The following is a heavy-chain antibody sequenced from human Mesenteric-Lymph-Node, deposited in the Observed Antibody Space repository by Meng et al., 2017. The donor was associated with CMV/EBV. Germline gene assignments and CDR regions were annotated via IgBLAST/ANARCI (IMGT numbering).Heavy chain of an antibody. J-gene: IGHJ4*02. CDR2: IYYSGST. CDR1: GGSISSSRYY. V-gene: IGHV4-39*07. CDR3: ARAVRLDRGSWSMVRGVSYFDY. D-gene: IGHD3-10*01. Sequence: SETLSLTCTVSGGSISSSRYYWGWIRQPPGKGLEWIGSIYYSGSTYYNPSLKSRVTISVDTSKNQFSLKLSSVTAADTAVYYCARAVRLDRGSWSMVRGVSYFDYWGQGTLVTVSS.